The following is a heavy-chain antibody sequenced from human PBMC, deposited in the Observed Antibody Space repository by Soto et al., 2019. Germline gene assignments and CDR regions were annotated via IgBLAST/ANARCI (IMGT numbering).Heavy chain of an antibody. V-gene: IGHV1-69*13. CDR2: IIPIFGTA. CDR3: ARSLFGWFFPPPPYYYGMDV. D-gene: IGHD3-3*02. J-gene: IGHJ6*02. CDR1: GGTFSSYA. Sequence: SVKVSCKASGGTFSSYAISWVRQAPGQGLEWMGGIIPIFGTANYAQKFQGRVTITADESTSTAYMELSSLRSEDTAVYYCARSLFGWFFPPPPYYYGMDVWGQGTTVTVSS.